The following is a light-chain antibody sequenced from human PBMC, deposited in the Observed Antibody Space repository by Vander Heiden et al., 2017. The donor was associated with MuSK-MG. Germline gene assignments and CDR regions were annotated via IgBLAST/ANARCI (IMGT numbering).Light chain of an antibody. CDR3: QQDDNLPYT. Sequence: DIQMTQSPSSLSASVGDRVTITCQASQDISNYLNWYQQKPGKAPKLLIYDASNLETRVPSRFSGSGSGTDFTFTISSLQPEAIATSYCQQDDNLPYTFGQGTKLEIK. J-gene: IGKJ2*01. CDR1: QDISNY. CDR2: DAS. V-gene: IGKV1-33*01.